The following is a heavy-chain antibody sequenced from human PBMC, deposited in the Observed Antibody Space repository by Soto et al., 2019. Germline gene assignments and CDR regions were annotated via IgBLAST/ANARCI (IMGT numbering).Heavy chain of an antibody. D-gene: IGHD1-1*01. CDR1: GFTFSSYA. J-gene: IGHJ3*02. V-gene: IGHV3-30-3*01. CDR3: ARDSSTIWNDQLDI. Sequence: QVQLVESGGGVVQPGRSLRLSCAASGFTFSSYAMHWVRQAPGKGLEWVAVISYDGSNKYYADSVKGRFTISRDNSKNTLYLQMNSLRAEDTAVYYCARDSSTIWNDQLDIWGQGTMVTVSS. CDR2: ISYDGSNK.